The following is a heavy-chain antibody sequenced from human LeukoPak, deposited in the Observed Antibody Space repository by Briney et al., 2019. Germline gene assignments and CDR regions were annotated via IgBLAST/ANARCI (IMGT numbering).Heavy chain of an antibody. V-gene: IGHV4-31*03. D-gene: IGHD6-19*01. CDR3: ARHGQRSGWADAFDI. Sequence: SQTLSLTCTVSGGSISSGDYDWTWIRQHPTKGLEWIGYISGSGSTYYNPSHQGRLTISVGTSENQFSLKLTSVTAADTAVYYCARHGQRSGWADAFDIWGQGTMVTVSS. CDR2: ISGSGST. CDR1: GGSISSGDYD. J-gene: IGHJ3*02.